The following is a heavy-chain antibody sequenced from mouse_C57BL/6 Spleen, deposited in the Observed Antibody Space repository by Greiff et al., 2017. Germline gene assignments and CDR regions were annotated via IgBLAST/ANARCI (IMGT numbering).Heavy chain of an antibody. CDR3: VRHGDYDYYYAMDY. CDR2: IRSKSNNYAT. D-gene: IGHD2-4*01. V-gene: IGHV10-1*01. J-gene: IGHJ4*01. Sequence: DVKLVESGGGLVQPKGSLKLSCAASGFSFNTYAMNWVRQAPGKGLEWVARIRSKSNNYATYYADSVKDRFTISRDDSESMLYLQMNNLKTEDTAMYYCVRHGDYDYYYAMDYWGQGTSVTVSS. CDR1: GFSFNTYA.